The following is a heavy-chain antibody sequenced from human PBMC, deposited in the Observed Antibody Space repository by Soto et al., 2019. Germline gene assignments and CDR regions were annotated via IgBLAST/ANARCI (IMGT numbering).Heavy chain of an antibody. V-gene: IGHV3-30-3*01. CDR3: AKDGGFDYGFWYFDL. Sequence: QVQLVESGGGVVHPGTSLRLSCEASGFTFSSYVMHWVRQAPGKGLEWVAVISYEGNTKYYADSVKGRFTISRDNPKNTLYLQMNSLRADDTAVYYCAKDGGFDYGFWYFDLWGRGTLVTVSS. CDR1: GFTFSSYV. D-gene: IGHD4-17*01. CDR2: ISYEGNTK. J-gene: IGHJ2*01.